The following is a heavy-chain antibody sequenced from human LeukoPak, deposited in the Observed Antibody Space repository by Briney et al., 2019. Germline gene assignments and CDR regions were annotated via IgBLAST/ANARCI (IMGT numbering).Heavy chain of an antibody. CDR2: IYTGGNT. CDR3: AKDPTAGWGYGGNRHYFDY. D-gene: IGHD4-23*01. Sequence: GGSLRLSCAASGFTVDSNYLSWVRQAPGKGLEWVSTIYTGGNTYYAASVKGRFTISRDFSKNTVFLHMNSLRAEDTAVYYCAKDPTAGWGYGGNRHYFDYWGQGTLVTVSS. CDR1: GFTVDSNY. V-gene: IGHV3-53*05. J-gene: IGHJ4*02.